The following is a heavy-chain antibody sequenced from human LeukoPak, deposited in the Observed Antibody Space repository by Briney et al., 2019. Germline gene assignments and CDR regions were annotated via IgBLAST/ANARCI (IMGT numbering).Heavy chain of an antibody. V-gene: IGHV4-39*07. CDR3: ARQSPMVRGVRFDP. D-gene: IGHD3-10*01. Sequence: SETPSLTCTVSGGSISSSTYYWDWIRQPPGKGLEWIGSIYHSGSTYYNPSLKSRVTISVDTSKNQFSLKLSSVTAADTAVYYCARQSPMVRGVRFDPWGQGTLVTVSS. J-gene: IGHJ5*02. CDR2: IYHSGST. CDR1: GGSISSSTYY.